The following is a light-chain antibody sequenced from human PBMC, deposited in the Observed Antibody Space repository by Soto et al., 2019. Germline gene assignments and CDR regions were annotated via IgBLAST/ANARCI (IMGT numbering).Light chain of an antibody. CDR3: QQYGDYNSPRYS. V-gene: IGKV3-20*01. Sequence: EIVLTQSPGTLSLSPGDRVTLSCRASQSVSSNYLAWYQQKPGQAPRLLIYATSARATGIPDRFSGSGSGTDFTRTIIRLEPEDFAMYDCQQYGDYNSPRYSFGQGTRLEI. J-gene: IGKJ2*03. CDR1: QSVSSNY. CDR2: ATS.